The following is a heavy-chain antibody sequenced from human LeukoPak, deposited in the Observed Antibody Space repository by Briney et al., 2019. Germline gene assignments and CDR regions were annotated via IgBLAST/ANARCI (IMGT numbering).Heavy chain of an antibody. V-gene: IGHV4-39*07. J-gene: IGHJ4*02. CDR2: IYYSGST. Sequence: SETLSLTCTVSGGSISSSSYYRGWIRQPPGKGLEWIGSIYYSGSTYYNPSLKSRVTISVDTSKNQFSLKLSSVTAADTAVYYCARHGSGSTPFDYWGQGTLVTVSS. CDR1: GGSISSSSYY. CDR3: ARHGSGSTPFDY. D-gene: IGHD3-10*01.